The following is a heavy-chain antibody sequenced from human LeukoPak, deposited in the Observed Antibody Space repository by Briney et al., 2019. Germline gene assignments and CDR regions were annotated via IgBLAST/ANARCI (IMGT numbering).Heavy chain of an antibody. CDR2: IYYSGST. D-gene: IGHD2-15*01. Sequence: PSETLSLTCTVSGGSISSSSYYWGWIRQPPGKGLEWIGSIYYSGSTYYNPSLKSRVTISVDTSKNQFSLKLSSVTAADTAVYYCATQADGGGSCYSPWGQGTLVTVSS. CDR3: ATQADGGGSCYSP. CDR1: GGSISSSSYY. V-gene: IGHV4-39*01. J-gene: IGHJ4*02.